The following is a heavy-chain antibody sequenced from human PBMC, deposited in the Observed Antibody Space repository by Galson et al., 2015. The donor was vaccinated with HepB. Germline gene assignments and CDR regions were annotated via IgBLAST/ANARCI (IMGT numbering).Heavy chain of an antibody. CDR2: ISSSSSTI. V-gene: IGHV3-48*02. J-gene: IGHJ4*02. CDR1: GFTFSSYS. Sequence: SLRLSCAASGFTFSSYSMNWVRQAPGKGLEWVSYISSSSSTIYYADSVKGRFTISRDNAKNSLYLQMNSLRDEDTAVYYCAREYYYDSSILFDYWGQGTLVTVSS. CDR3: AREYYYDSSILFDY. D-gene: IGHD3-22*01.